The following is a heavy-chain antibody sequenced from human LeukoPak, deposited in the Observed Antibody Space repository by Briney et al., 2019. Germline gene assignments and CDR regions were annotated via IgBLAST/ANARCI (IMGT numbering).Heavy chain of an antibody. J-gene: IGHJ4*02. CDR1: GGSFSGYY. D-gene: IGHD3-22*01. CDR3: ARDNYYDSSGYCLDY. Sequence: PSETLSLTCAVYGGSFSGYYWSWIRQPPGKGLEWIGEINHSGSTNYNPSLKSRVTISVDTSKNQFSLKLSSVTAADTAVYYCARDNYYDSSGYCLDYWGQGTLDTVSS. V-gene: IGHV4-34*01. CDR2: INHSGST.